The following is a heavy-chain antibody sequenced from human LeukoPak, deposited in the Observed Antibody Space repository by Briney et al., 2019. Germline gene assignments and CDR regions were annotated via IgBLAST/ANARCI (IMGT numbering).Heavy chain of an antibody. CDR1: GGSISSYN. J-gene: IGHJ6*03. V-gene: IGHV4-59*01. Sequence: SETLSLTCTVSGGSISSYNWSWIRQPPGKGLEWIGYIYYSGSTNYNPSLKSRVTISVDTSKNQFSLKLSSVTAADTAVYYCARELGRRPVYYMDVWGKGTTVTVSS. CDR2: IYYSGST. CDR3: ARELGRRPVYYMDV. D-gene: IGHD1-1*01.